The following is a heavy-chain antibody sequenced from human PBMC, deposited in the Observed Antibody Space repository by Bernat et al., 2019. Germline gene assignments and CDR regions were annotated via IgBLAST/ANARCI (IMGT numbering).Heavy chain of an antibody. Sequence: QVQLVASGGGLVKPGGSLRLSCEASEFTFSDYFMSWIRQAPGKGLEWVSYISSSGSSIYYTDSVKGRFTISRDNTKNSLFLQMTSLRTEDTAVYYCTTVGASGYWGQGTLVTVSS. CDR1: EFTFSDYF. CDR3: TTVGASGY. CDR2: ISSSGSSI. J-gene: IGHJ4*02. V-gene: IGHV3-11*01. D-gene: IGHD1-26*01.